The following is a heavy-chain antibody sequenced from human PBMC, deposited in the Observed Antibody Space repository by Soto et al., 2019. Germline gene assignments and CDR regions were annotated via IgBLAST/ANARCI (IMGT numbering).Heavy chain of an antibody. J-gene: IGHJ6*02. D-gene: IGHD3-10*01. CDR2: IYYDGRS. V-gene: IGHV4-31*03. CDR3: ARGAMLRGPGYYYAMDV. Sequence: QVQLQESGPGLVKPSQTLSLTCTVSGDSISRNGYFWTWIRQHPGKGLEWLGYIYYDGRSYYTPSLKSRVIISVDTSKNQLSLNLTAVTAADTAVYYCARGAMLRGPGYYYAMDVWGQGTTVTVSS. CDR1: GDSISRNGYF.